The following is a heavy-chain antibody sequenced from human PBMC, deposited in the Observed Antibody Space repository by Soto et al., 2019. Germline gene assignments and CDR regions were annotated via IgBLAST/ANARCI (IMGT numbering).Heavy chain of an antibody. D-gene: IGHD1-1*01. V-gene: IGHV3-23*01. CDR3: AKATATSGGAFEI. Sequence: GGSLRLSCAVSGFICSSYDVSWVRQAPGKGLEWVSTILVGGSTHYEDSVKGRFTISRDTSKNTVYLQMNSLTAGDTAFYYCAKATATSGGAFEIYGQGTMVTVSS. CDR1: GFICSSYD. CDR2: ILVGGST. J-gene: IGHJ3*02.